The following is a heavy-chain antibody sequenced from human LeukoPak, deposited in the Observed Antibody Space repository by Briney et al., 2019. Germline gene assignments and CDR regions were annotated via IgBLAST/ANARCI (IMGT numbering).Heavy chain of an antibody. CDR2: INPSGGST. V-gene: IGHV1-46*01. CDR3: AREAVLGGLDV. D-gene: IGHD2-8*02. CDR1: GYTFTNYQ. J-gene: IGHJ6*02. Sequence: ASVKVSCKASGYTFTNYQIHWVRQAPGQGLELMGIINPSGGSTIYAQKFQGRVTMTRDTSTSTVYMELSSLRSEDTAVYYCAREAVLGGLDVWGQGTTVTGFS.